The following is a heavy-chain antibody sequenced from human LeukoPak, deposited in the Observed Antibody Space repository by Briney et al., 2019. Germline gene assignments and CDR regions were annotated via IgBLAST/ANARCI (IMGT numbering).Heavy chain of an antibody. Sequence: PGGSLRLSCAASGFTFNNFGMHWVRQAPGKGLEWVAFMGYEGIHKYYADSVKGRFTTSKDNSKATLYLQMNSLRPEDTAVYYCARDLHGGYSSDYWGQGTLVTVSS. CDR2: MGYEGIHK. V-gene: IGHV3-30*02. J-gene: IGHJ4*02. D-gene: IGHD4-23*01. CDR3: ARDLHGGYSSDY. CDR1: GFTFNNFG.